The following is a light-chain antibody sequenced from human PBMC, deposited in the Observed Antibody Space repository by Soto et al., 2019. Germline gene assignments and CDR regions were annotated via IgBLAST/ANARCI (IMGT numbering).Light chain of an antibody. Sequence: QSVLTQPPSVSGTPGQGVTFSGSGGSSNIGSNTVNWYQQLPGTAPKLLIYSYNQRPSGVPDRFSGSKSGTSASLAISGLQSEDEADYYCAAWDDSLNGRVFGGGTKLTVL. CDR1: SSNIGSNT. CDR2: SYN. CDR3: AAWDDSLNGRV. V-gene: IGLV1-44*01. J-gene: IGLJ3*02.